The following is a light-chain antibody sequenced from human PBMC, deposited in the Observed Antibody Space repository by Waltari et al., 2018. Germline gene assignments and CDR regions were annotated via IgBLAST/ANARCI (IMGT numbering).Light chain of an antibody. V-gene: IGKV4-1*01. CDR1: QSVLYNPTKKNY. CDR2: WAS. Sequence: DIVMTQSPDSLAVSLGERATINCKSSQSVLYNPTKKNYLAWYQPKPGQPPKLRVYWASTRESGVPDRFSGSGSGTDFTLTISSLQAEDVAVYYCQQYYSTPWTFGQGTRLEIK. J-gene: IGKJ5*01. CDR3: QQYYSTPWT.